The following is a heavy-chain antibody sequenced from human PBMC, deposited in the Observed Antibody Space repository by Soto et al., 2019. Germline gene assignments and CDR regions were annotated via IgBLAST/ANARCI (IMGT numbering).Heavy chain of an antibody. CDR1: GGSISSYY. CDR2: IYYSGST. D-gene: IGHD3-10*01. CDR3: VRHNYGSGSTYFDY. Sequence: SETLSLTCTVSGGSISSYYWSWIRQPPGKGLEWIGYIYYSGSTNYNPSLKSRVTISVDTSKNQFSLKLNSMTAADTAVYYCVRHNYGSGSTYFDYWGQGTLVTVSS. V-gene: IGHV4-59*08. J-gene: IGHJ4*02.